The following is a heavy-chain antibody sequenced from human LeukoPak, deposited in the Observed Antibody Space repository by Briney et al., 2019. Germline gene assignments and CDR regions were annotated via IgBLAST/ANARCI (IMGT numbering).Heavy chain of an antibody. CDR3: ARGLVDESGETRAHSDY. CDR1: GGSFSGYY. Sequence: PSETLSLTCAVYGGSFSGYYWSWIRQPPGKGLEWIGEITHSGSTNYNPSLKSRVTISVDTSKNQFSLKLSSVTAADTAVYYCARGLVDESGETRAHSDYWGQGTLVTVSS. V-gene: IGHV4-34*01. D-gene: IGHD4-17*01. CDR2: ITHSGST. J-gene: IGHJ4*02.